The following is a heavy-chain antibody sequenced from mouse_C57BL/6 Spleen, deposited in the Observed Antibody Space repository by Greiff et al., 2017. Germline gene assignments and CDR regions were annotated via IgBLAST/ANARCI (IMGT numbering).Heavy chain of an antibody. V-gene: IGHV1-64*01. D-gene: IGHD2-5*01. J-gene: IGHJ4*01. CDR1: GYTFTSYW. CDR3: AGDYSNYVGSYYYAMDY. Sequence: VQLQQPGAELVKPGASVKLSCKASGYTFTSYWMHWVKQRPGQGLEWIGMIHPNSGSTNYNEKFKSKATLTVDKSSSTAYMQLSSLTSEDSAVYYCAGDYSNYVGSYYYAMDYWGQGTTVTVSS. CDR2: IHPNSGST.